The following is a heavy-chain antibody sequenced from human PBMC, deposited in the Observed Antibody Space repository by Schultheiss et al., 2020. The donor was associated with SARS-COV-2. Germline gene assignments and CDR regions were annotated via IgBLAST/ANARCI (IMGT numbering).Heavy chain of an antibody. Sequence: SETLSLTCTISGGSISSSGYSWGWIRQPPGKGLEWIGTFYYSGSTYYNPSLKSRVTISVDTSKNQFSLKLSSVTAADTAVYYCARHRREDYDYVWGSYRYSSDYWCQGTLGTVSS. D-gene: IGHD3-16*02. CDR3: ARHRREDYDYVWGSYRYSSDY. J-gene: IGHJ4*02. V-gene: IGHV4-39*01. CDR2: FYYSGST. CDR1: GGSISSSGYS.